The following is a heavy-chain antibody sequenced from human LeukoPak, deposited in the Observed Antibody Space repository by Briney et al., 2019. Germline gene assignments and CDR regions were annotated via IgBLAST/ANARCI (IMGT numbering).Heavy chain of an antibody. D-gene: IGHD6-13*01. CDR3: ARVQGAAAGNLDY. CDR2: IYYSGST. V-gene: IGHV4-39*07. CDR1: GGSISSNSYY. J-gene: IGHJ4*02. Sequence: PSETLSLTCTVSGGSISSNSYYWGWIRQPPGKGLEWIGSIYYSGSTYYNPSLKSRVTISVDTSKNQFSLKLSSVTVADTAVYYCARVQGAAAGNLDYWGQGTLVTVSS.